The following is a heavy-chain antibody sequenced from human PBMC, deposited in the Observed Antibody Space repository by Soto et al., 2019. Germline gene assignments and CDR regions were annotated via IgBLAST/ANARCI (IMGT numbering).Heavy chain of an antibody. Sequence: EVQLVESGGGLVQPGGSLRLSCAASGFTFSLYSMSWVRQAPGKGLEWVSYISRSSTGIHYADSVKGRFTISRDDATKSMHRQMNSLRDGDTAVYYCPRAVTWVLDVWGQGTTVSISS. CDR2: ISRSSTGI. D-gene: IGHD3-10*01. V-gene: IGHV3-48*02. J-gene: IGHJ6*02. CDR3: PRAVTWVLDV. CDR1: GFTFSLYS.